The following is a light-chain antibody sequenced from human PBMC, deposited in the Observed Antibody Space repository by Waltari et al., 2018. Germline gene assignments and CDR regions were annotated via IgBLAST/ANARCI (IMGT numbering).Light chain of an antibody. CDR2: GAT. CDR3: QQSYSIPIT. J-gene: IGKJ5*01. Sequence: DIQMTQSPSSLSASVGDRVTITCRASQSISSYLNWYQQKPGKAPKFLIYGATSLQSGVPSRFSGSGSGIDFTLTISSLQPEDFATYYCQQSYSIPITFGQGTRLEIK. V-gene: IGKV1-39*01. CDR1: QSISSY.